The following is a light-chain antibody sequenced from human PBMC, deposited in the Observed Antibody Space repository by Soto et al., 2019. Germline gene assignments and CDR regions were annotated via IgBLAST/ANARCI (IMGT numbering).Light chain of an antibody. CDR3: SSYAGSNGRLD. CDR2: EVS. Sequence: QSALTQPPSASGSPGQSVTISCTGTSSDVGGYNYVSWYQQHPGKAPKLMIYEVSKRPSGVPDRFSGSKSGNTASLTVSGLQAEDEADYYCSSYAGSNGRLDFGTGTKVTVL. V-gene: IGLV2-8*01. J-gene: IGLJ1*01. CDR1: SSDVGGYNY.